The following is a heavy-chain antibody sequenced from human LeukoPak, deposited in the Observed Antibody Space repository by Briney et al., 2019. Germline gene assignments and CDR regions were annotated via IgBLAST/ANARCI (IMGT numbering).Heavy chain of an antibody. D-gene: IGHD1-14*01. CDR1: GFTINNAW. CDR2: LTSRTDGGTT. Sequence: GGSLRLSCAASGFTINNAWMSWVRQGPGRGLEWVGRLTSRTDGGTTDYAAPVKGRFTISRDDSKNTLYLQMTSLKTEDTAVYYCTTVGNPAYFASWGQGTLVTVSS. CDR3: TTVGNPAYFAS. V-gene: IGHV3-15*01. J-gene: IGHJ4*02.